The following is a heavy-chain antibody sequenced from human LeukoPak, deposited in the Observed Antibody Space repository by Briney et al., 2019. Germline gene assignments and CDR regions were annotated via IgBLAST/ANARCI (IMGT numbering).Heavy chain of an antibody. CDR2: IYHSGST. CDR3: ASHNPGFGESDY. J-gene: IGHJ4*02. CDR1: GGSISSGDYY. D-gene: IGHD3-10*01. V-gene: IGHV4-30-4*08. Sequence: SETLSLTCTVSGGSISSGDYYWSWIRQPPGKGLEWIGYIYHSGSTYYNPSLKSRVTISVDRSKNQFSLKLSSVTAADTAVYYCASHNPGFGESDYWGQGTLVTVSP.